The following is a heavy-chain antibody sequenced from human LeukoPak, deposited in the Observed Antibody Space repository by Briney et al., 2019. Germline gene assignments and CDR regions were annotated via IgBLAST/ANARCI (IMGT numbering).Heavy chain of an antibody. J-gene: IGHJ4*02. CDR3: ARGVRKTSSWFFPGPGFDY. Sequence: ASVKVSCKVSGYTLTELSMHWVRQAPGKGLEWMGGFDPEDGETIYAQKFQGRVTMTEDTSTDTAYMGLSSLRSEDTAVYYCARGVRKTSSWFFPGPGFDYWGQGTLVTVSS. V-gene: IGHV1-24*01. CDR2: FDPEDGET. CDR1: GYTLTELS. D-gene: IGHD6-13*01.